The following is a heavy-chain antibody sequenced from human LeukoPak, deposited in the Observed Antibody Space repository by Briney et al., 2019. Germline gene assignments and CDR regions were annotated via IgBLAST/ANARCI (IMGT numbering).Heavy chain of an antibody. D-gene: IGHD2-8*02. Sequence: GGSLRLSCAASGFTFSSYAMSWVRQAPGKGMEWVSAISGSGGSTYYADSVKGRFTISRDNSKNTLYLQMNSLRAEDTSVYNCAKPSFVSWWLPRFDYWGQGTLVTVSS. CDR2: ISGSGGST. CDR1: GFTFSSYA. CDR3: AKPSFVSWWLPRFDY. J-gene: IGHJ4*02. V-gene: IGHV3-23*01.